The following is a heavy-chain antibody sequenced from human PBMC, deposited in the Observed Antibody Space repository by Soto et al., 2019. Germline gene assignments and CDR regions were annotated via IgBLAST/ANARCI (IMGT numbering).Heavy chain of an antibody. D-gene: IGHD2-2*02. V-gene: IGHV4-59*11. J-gene: IGHJ4*02. CDR3: ATRFYTSGALFDY. CDR2: IHNGGST. CDR1: GGSISDHY. Sequence: SETLSLTCTVSGGSISDHYYMWIRQSPGKGLEYIGYIHNGGSTNYNPSLKSRVIISVDTSKNQFSLKLTSVTAADTAVYYCATRFYTSGALFDYWGQGTPVTVSS.